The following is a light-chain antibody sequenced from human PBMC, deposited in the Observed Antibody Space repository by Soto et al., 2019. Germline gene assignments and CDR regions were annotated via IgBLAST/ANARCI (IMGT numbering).Light chain of an antibody. CDR3: SSYTSSSTYV. CDR2: DVS. CDR1: SSDIGDYNY. J-gene: IGLJ1*01. Sequence: QSVLTQPASVSGSPGQSITISCTGTSSDIGDYNYVSWYQQHPGKAPKLMIYDVSNRPSGVSNRFSGSKSGNTASLTISGLQADDEADYYCSSYTSSSTYVIGTGTKVTV. V-gene: IGLV2-14*01.